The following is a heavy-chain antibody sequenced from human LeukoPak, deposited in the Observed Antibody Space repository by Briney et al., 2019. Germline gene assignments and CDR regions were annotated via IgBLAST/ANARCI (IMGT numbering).Heavy chain of an antibody. J-gene: IGHJ4*02. V-gene: IGHV4-4*02. Sequence: SETLSLTCAVSGGSISSSNWWSWVRQPPGKGLEWIGEIYHSGSTNYNPSLKSRVTISVDKSKNQFPLKLSSVTAADTAVYYCARAQGPQYGDLPFFDYWGQGTLVTVSS. D-gene: IGHD4-17*01. CDR3: ARAQGPQYGDLPFFDY. CDR1: GGSISSSNW. CDR2: IYHSGST.